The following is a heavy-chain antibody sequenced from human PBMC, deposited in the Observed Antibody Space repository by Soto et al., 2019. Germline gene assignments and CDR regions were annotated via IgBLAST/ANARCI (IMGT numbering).Heavy chain of an antibody. V-gene: IGHV1-69*12. CDR1: GGTFSNYP. D-gene: IGHD5-12*01. CDR2: VIPIFGTV. J-gene: IGHJ2*01. Sequence: QVQLVQSGAEVKKPGSSVKVSCKASGGTFSNYPISWVRQSPGQGIEWMGGVIPIFGTVNYAQKFQGRVTIAADESPSTAYMELSSLRSEDTAVYYCAGGNHRWLHLRYFDFWGRGTLVTVSS. CDR3: AGGNHRWLHLRYFDF.